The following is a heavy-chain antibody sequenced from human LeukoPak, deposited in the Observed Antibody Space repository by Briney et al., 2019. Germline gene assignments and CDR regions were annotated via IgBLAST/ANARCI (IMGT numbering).Heavy chain of an antibody. D-gene: IGHD4-17*01. CDR3: AKDNGDLYFALDY. J-gene: IGHJ4*02. CDR1: GFTFTSYA. CDR2: IRDTGGTT. Sequence: GGSLRLSCAASGFTFTSYAMSWVRQAPGKGLEWVSAIRDTGGTTYYADSVKGRFTISRDNSENFLYLQMNNLRAEDTAVYYCAKDNGDLYFALDYWGQGTLVTVSS. V-gene: IGHV3-23*01.